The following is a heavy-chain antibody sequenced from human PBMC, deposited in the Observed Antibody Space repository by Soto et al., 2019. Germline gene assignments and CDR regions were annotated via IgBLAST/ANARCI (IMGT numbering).Heavy chain of an antibody. D-gene: IGHD5-12*01. CDR1: GGSISSSSYY. J-gene: IGHJ4*02. Sequence: PSETLSLTCTVSGGSISSSSYYWGWIRQPPGKGLEWIGSIYYSGSTYYNPSLKSRVTISVDTSKNQFSLKLSSVPAADTAVYYCARHSSEDIAPNYFDYWGQGTLVTVSS. CDR3: ARHSSEDIAPNYFDY. CDR2: IYYSGST. V-gene: IGHV4-39*01.